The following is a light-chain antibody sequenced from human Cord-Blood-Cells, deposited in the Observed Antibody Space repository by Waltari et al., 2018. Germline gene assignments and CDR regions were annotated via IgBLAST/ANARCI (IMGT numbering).Light chain of an antibody. CDR3: QPRYSTLRP. CDR1: QSISSY. J-gene: IGKJ1*01. CDR2: AAS. V-gene: IGKV1-39*01. Sequence: DLQMTQSPSSLSVSVGDRVTITCRASQSISSYLNWYQQKPGKAPKLLIYAASSLQSGVPAGSSGSGRGKDFTRTISTLQPEDLPSYQCQPRYSTLRPLGEGTKVE.